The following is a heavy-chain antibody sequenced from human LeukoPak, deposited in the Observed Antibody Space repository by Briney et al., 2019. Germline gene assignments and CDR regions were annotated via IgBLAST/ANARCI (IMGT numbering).Heavy chain of an antibody. CDR2: IDHRGTA. J-gene: IGHJ4*02. V-gene: IGHV4-34*01. CDR1: GASYNAYY. CDR3: AVGITILGVAASFDS. Sequence: SETLSPTCAVYGASYNAYYWSWIRQPPGKGLEWIGDIDHRGTATYNPSLKSRLTISADASKNQFSLKLNSVTDADTAVYYCAVGITILGVAASFDSWGQGNLVIVSS. D-gene: IGHD3-3*01.